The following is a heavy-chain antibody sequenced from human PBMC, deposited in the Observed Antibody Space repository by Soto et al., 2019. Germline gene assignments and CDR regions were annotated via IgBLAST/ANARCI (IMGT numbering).Heavy chain of an antibody. CDR2: ISYDGNNK. V-gene: IGHV3-30*03. J-gene: IGHJ3*02. CDR3: ARRYGGNSHAFDI. D-gene: IGHD2-21*02. Sequence: QVQLVESGGGVFQPGRSLRLSCAASGFTFRSYGIHWVRQAPGKGLEWVALISYDGNNKDYADSVKGRFTISRDNSKNTLFLQMNSLRAEDTAVYYCARRYGGNSHAFDIWGQGTMVTVSS. CDR1: GFTFRSYG.